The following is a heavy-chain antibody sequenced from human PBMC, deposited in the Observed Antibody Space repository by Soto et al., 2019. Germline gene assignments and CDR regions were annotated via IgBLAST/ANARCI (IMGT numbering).Heavy chain of an antibody. CDR1: GFTFDDYA. D-gene: IGHD5-18*01. CDR3: AKDKSAMVTSGIFHY. CDR2: ISWNSGSI. V-gene: IGHV3-9*01. Sequence: EVQLVESGGGLVQPGRSLRLSCAASGFTFDDYAMHWVRQAPGKGLEWVSGISWNSGSIGYADSVKGRFTISRDNAKNSLYLQMNSLRAEDTALHYCAKDKSAMVTSGIFHYWGQGTLVTVSS. J-gene: IGHJ4*02.